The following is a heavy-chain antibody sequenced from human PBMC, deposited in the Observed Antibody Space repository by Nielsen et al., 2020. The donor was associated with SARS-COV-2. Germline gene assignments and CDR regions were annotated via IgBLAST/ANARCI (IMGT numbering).Heavy chain of an antibody. D-gene: IGHD3-10*01. CDR2: ISYDGSNK. CDR3: ARDFGGKVNGSGSYYYYYYGMDV. V-gene: IGHV3-30-3*01. Sequence: GESLKISCAASGFTFSSYAMHWVRQAPGKGLEWVAVISYDGSNKYYADSVKGRFTISRDNSKNTLYLQMNSLRAEDTAVYYCARDFGGKVNGSGSYYYYYYGMDVWGQGTTVTVSS. CDR1: GFTFSSYA. J-gene: IGHJ6*02.